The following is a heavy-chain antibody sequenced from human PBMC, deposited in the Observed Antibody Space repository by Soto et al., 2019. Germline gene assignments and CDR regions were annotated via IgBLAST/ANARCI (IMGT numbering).Heavy chain of an antibody. CDR3: AKPSHDYGDYSVDYFDY. D-gene: IGHD4-17*01. J-gene: IGHJ4*02. CDR2: ISGSGDST. CDR1: GFTFSSYA. Sequence: GGSLRLSCAASGFTFSSYAMSWVRQAPGKGLEWVSAISGSGDSTYYADSVKGRFTISRDNSKNTLYLQMNSLRAEDTAVYYCAKPSHDYGDYSVDYFDYWGQGTLVTVSS. V-gene: IGHV3-23*01.